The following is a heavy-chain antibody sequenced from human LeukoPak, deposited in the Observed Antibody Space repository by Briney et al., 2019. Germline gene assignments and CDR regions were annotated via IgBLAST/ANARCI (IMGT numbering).Heavy chain of an antibody. J-gene: IGHJ4*02. Sequence: PGGSLRLSCAASGFTFSTYAMSWVRQAPGKGLEWVSSIGGSGASTYYADSVKGRFTISRDNSKNTLYLQMNSLRAEDTAIYYCAKYIGGVCYAFDYWGQGTLVTISS. D-gene: IGHD2-21*02. CDR2: IGGSGAST. CDR1: GFTFSTYA. V-gene: IGHV3-23*01. CDR3: AKYIGGVCYAFDY.